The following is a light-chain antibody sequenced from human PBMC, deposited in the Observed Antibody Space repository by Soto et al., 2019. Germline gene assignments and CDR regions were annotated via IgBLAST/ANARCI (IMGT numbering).Light chain of an antibody. CDR2: DAS. CDR1: QSVSKY. J-gene: IGKJ4*01. CDR3: QQRSNWPLT. Sequence: EIVLTQSPATLSLSPGERATLSCRASQSVSKYLAWYQQKRGQAPRLLIYDASNRATGIPARFSGSGSGTDFTLTISSLEPEDFALYYCQQRSNWPLTFGGGTKVEIK. V-gene: IGKV3-11*01.